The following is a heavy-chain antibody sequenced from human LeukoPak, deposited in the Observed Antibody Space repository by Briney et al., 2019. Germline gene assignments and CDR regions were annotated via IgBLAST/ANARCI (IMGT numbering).Heavy chain of an antibody. J-gene: IGHJ4*02. V-gene: IGHV3-7*01. CDR1: GFTFSSLW. D-gene: IGHD2/OR15-2a*01. Sequence: GGSLRLSCAASGFTFSSLWMSWVRQAPGKGLEWVAHINVDGSGTYYVDSVRGRFTISRDNAKNSLYLQMNTLRAEDTAVYYCAKYLTRAFDYWGQGTLVTVFS. CDR3: AKYLTRAFDY. CDR2: INVDGSGT.